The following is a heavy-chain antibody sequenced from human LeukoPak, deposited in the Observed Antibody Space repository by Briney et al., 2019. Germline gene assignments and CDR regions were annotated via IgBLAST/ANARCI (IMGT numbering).Heavy chain of an antibody. V-gene: IGHV4-59*08. CDR3: ARRGSSRSEDY. CDR2: IYYSGST. CDR1: GGSISSYY. D-gene: IGHD6-13*01. Sequence: PSGTLSLTCTVSGGSISSYYWSWIRQPPGKGLEWIGYIYYSGSTNYNPSLKSRVTISVDTSKNQFSLKLSSVTAADTAVYYCARRGSSRSEDYWGQGTLVTVSS. J-gene: IGHJ4*02.